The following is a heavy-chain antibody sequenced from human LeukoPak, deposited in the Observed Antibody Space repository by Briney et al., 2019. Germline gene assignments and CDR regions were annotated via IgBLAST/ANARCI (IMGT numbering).Heavy chain of an antibody. D-gene: IGHD6-13*01. V-gene: IGHV4-38-2*02. CDR3: ARGRIAAAATHWFDP. Sequence: SETLSLTCTVSGYSISSGYYWGWIRQPPGKGLEWIGSIYHSGSTYYNPSLKSRVTISVDTSKNQFSLKLSSVTAADTAVYYCARGRIAAAATHWFDPWGQGTLVTVSS. CDR1: GYSISSGYY. CDR2: IYHSGST. J-gene: IGHJ5*02.